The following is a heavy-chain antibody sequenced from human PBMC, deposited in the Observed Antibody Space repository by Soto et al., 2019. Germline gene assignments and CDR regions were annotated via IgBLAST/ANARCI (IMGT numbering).Heavy chain of an antibody. J-gene: IGHJ5*02. CDR2: INGGGSEK. Sequence: GGSLRLSCAASGFTFSSYAMSWVRQAPGNGLEWVATINGGGSEKYYVDSVKGRFTISRDNSKNSLYLQMNSLRAEDTAVYYCASLSILTGYSINWFDPRGQGTLVTVSS. CDR1: GFTFSSYA. CDR3: ASLSILTGYSINWFDP. D-gene: IGHD3-9*01. V-gene: IGHV3-7*01.